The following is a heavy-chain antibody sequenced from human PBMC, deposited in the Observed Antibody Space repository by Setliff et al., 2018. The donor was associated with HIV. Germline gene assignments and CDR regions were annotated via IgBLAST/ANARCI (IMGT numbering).Heavy chain of an antibody. D-gene: IGHD6-6*01. CDR1: GFTFSSYW. CDR2: INNDGSWS. J-gene: IGHJ4*02. CDR3: TTGHYRSSSG. Sequence: GESLTISCTASGFTFSSYWMHWVRQVPGKGLVWVSCINNDGSWSKNADSVKGRFTISRDNVKNSLFLQMNSLRVEDTALYYCTTGHYRSSSGWGQGTLVTVSS. V-gene: IGHV3-74*03.